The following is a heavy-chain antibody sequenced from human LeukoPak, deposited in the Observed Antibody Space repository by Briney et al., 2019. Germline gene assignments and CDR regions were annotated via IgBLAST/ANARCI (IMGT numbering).Heavy chain of an antibody. D-gene: IGHD2-21*01. CDR3: ARNRIAILRNGVYYYYGMDV. CDR2: INHSGST. V-gene: IGHV4-34*01. J-gene: IGHJ6*02. Sequence: SETLSLTYAVYGGSFSGYYWSWIRQPPGKGLEWIGEINHSGSTNYNPSLKSRVTISVDTSKNQFSLKLSSVIAADTAVYYCARNRIAILRNGVYYYYGMDVWGQGTTVTVSS. CDR1: GGSFSGYY.